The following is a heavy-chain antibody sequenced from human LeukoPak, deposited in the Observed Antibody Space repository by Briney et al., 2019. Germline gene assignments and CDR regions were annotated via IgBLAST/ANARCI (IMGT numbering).Heavy chain of an antibody. D-gene: IGHD1-26*01. CDR3: ARISLGAIWGYYYGMDV. CDR2: IIPIFGTA. J-gene: IGHJ6*02. CDR1: GGTFSSYA. V-gene: IGHV1-69*13. Sequence: SVKVSCKASGGTFSSYAISWVRQAPGQGLEWMGGIIPIFGTADYAQKFQGRVTITADESTSTAYMELSSLRSEDTAVFYCARISLGAIWGYYYGMDVWGQGTTLTVSS.